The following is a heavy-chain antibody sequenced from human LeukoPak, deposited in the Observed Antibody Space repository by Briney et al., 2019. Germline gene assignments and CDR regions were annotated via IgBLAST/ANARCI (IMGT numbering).Heavy chain of an antibody. D-gene: IGHD6-19*01. V-gene: IGHV3-74*01. Sequence: GGSLRLSCEASGFTFSSYWMHWVRQAPGKGLVWVSRINSDGSSTSYADSVKGRVTISRDNATNTLYLQLNSLRAEDTAVYYCARAEYSSFDYWGQGTLVTVSS. CDR1: GFTFSSYW. CDR2: INSDGSST. CDR3: ARAEYSSFDY. J-gene: IGHJ4*02.